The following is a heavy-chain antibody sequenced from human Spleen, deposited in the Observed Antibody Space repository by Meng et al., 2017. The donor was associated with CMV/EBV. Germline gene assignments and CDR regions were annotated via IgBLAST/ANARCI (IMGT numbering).Heavy chain of an antibody. D-gene: IGHD1-7*01. CDR3: ARSYNWNSGWFDP. J-gene: IGHJ5*02. V-gene: IGHV3-11*04. CDR1: GFTFSDYY. CDR2: ISSSGSTI. Sequence: GGSLRLSCAASGFTFSDYYMSWIRQAPGKGLEWVSYISSSGSTIYYADSVKGRFTISRDNAKNQFSLKLSSVTAADTAVYYCARSYNWNSGWFDPWGQGTLVTVSS.